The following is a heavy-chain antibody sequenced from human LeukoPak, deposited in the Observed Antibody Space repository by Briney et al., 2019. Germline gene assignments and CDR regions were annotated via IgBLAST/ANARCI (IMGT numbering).Heavy chain of an antibody. CDR1: GSTFSSYS. CDR3: ARVGYSYGQFDY. CDR2: ISSGQNYI. D-gene: IGHD5-18*01. Sequence: GGSLRLSCAASGSTFSSYSMNWVRQAPGKGLEWASSISSGQNYIYYADSVKGRFAISRDNAKNSLFLQMNTLRAEDTAVYYCARVGYSYGQFDYWGQGTLVTVSS. V-gene: IGHV3-21*01. J-gene: IGHJ4*02.